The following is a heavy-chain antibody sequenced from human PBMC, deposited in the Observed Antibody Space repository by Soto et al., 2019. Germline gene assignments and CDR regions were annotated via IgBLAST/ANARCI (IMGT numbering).Heavy chain of an antibody. J-gene: IGHJ4*02. CDR3: ARGVYYDFWIGYFREVPNLKYFDY. CDR2: IYYSGST. V-gene: IGHV4-59*01. CDR1: GGSISRYY. Sequence: SETLSLTCTVSGGSISRYYWSWSRQPPGKGLEWIGYIYYSGSTNYNPSLKSRVTISVDTSKNQFSLKLSSVTAADTAVYYCARGVYYDFWIGYFREVPNLKYFDYWGQRTLVTVSS. D-gene: IGHD3-3*01.